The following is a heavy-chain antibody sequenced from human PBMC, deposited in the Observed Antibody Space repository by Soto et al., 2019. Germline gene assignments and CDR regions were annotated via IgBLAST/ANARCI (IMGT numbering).Heavy chain of an antibody. Sequence: GGSLRLSCAASGFTVSSNYMSWVRQAPGKGLEWVSVIYSDGSTYYADSVKGRFTISRHNSKNTLYLQMNSLRAEDTAVYYCARGDRGAFDLWGQGTMVTVSS. V-gene: IGHV3-53*01. CDR2: IYSDGST. CDR1: GFTVSSNY. J-gene: IGHJ3*01. D-gene: IGHD2-21*02. CDR3: ARGDRGAFDL.